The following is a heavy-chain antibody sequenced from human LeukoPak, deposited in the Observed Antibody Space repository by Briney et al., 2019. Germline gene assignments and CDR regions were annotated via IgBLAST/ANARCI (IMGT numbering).Heavy chain of an antibody. CDR2: IIPIFGTA. CDR3: ARAKYYDYVWGSYRYYFDY. CDR1: GGTFSSYA. J-gene: IGHJ4*02. D-gene: IGHD3-16*02. V-gene: IGHV1-69*05. Sequence: SVKVSCKASGGTFSSYAISWVRQAPGQGLEWMGGIIPIFGTANYAQKFQGRVTITTDESTSTAYVELSSLRSEDTAVYYCARAKYYDYVWGSYRYYFDYWGQGTLVTVSS.